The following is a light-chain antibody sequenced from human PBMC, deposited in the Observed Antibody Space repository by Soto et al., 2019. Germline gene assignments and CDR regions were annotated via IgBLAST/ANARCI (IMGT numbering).Light chain of an antibody. J-gene: IGKJ1*01. CDR3: QQYDNSVWT. CDR1: ESGSSTS. V-gene: IGKV3-20*01. CDR2: GVS. Sequence: EMVLTQSTGPLSLSPGERATLSCSASESGSSTSLAWYQQKPGQSPRLLMYGVSSRATGIPDRFSGSGSGTDFTLTRNRLEPEDGDVYFCQQYDNSVWTFGQGTKVEI.